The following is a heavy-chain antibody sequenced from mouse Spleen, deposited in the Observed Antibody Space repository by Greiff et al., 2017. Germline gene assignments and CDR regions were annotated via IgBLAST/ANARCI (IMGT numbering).Heavy chain of an antibody. V-gene: IGHV1-54*01. CDR2: INPGSGGT. D-gene: IGHD2-1*01. Sequence: QVQLQQSGAELVRPGTSVKVSCKASGYAFTNYLIEWVKQRPGQGLEWIGVINPGSGGTNYNEKFKGKATLTADKSSSTAYMQLSSLTSEDSAVYFCSYGNYFDYWGQGTTLTVSS. J-gene: IGHJ2*01. CDR3: SYGNYFDY. CDR1: GYAFTNYL.